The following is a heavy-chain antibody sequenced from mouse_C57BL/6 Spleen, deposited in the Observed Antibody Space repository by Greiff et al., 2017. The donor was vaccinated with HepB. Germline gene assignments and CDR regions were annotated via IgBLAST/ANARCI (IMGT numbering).Heavy chain of an antibody. J-gene: IGHJ4*01. CDR3: AGGIYYAMDY. Sequence: QVQLKQSGPELVKPGASVKISCKASGYAFSSSWMNWVKQRPGKGLEWIGRIYPGDGDTNYNGKFKGKATLTADKSSSTAYMQLSSLTSEDSAVYFCAGGIYYAMDYWGQGTSVTVSS. V-gene: IGHV1-82*01. CDR1: GYAFSSSW. CDR2: IYPGDGDT.